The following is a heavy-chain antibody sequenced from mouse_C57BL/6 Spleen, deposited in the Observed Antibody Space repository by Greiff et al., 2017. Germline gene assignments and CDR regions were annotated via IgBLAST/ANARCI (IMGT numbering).Heavy chain of an antibody. CDR1: GYSFTGYY. CDR2: INPSTGGT. Sequence: EVQRVESGPELVKPGASVKISCKASGYSFTGYYMNWVKQSPEKSLEWIGEINPSTGGTTYNQKFKAKATLTVDKSSSTAYMQLKSLTSEDSAVYYCARDGSSYLDYWGQGTSVTVSS. V-gene: IGHV1-42*01. D-gene: IGHD1-1*01. CDR3: ARDGSSYLDY. J-gene: IGHJ4*01.